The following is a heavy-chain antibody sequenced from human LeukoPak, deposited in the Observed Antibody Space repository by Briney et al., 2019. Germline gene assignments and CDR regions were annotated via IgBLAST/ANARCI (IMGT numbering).Heavy chain of an antibody. CDR2: IYYSGST. Sequence: SETLSLTCTVSGGSISSYYWSWIRQPPGKGLEWIGYIYYSGSTNYNPSLKSRVTISVDTSKNQFSLKLSSVTAADTAVYYCARVWYDYVWGILDYWGQGTLVTVSS. J-gene: IGHJ4*02. CDR1: GGSISSYY. CDR3: ARVWYDYVWGILDY. V-gene: IGHV4-59*01. D-gene: IGHD3-16*01.